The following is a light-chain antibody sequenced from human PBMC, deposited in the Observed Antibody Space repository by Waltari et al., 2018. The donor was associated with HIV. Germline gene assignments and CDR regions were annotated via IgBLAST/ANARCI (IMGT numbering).Light chain of an antibody. CDR3: QSYDSSLNDYV. CDR1: NSNIGATSD. J-gene: IGLJ1*01. Sequence: QSVLTQPPSVSGAPGHRVTISCTGSNSNIGATSDVHWYQHLPGTAPKLLIFAKTNRPSGVPDRFSGSKSGTSASLAITGLQAEDEADYYCQSYDSSLNDYVFGTGTKVTVL. CDR2: AKT. V-gene: IGLV1-40*01.